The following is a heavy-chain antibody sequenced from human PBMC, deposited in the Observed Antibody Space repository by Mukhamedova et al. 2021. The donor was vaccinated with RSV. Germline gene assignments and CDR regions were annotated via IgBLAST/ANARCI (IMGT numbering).Heavy chain of an antibody. CDR2: ISWNSGSI. V-gene: IGHV3-9*01. D-gene: IGHD3-22*01. J-gene: IGHJ4*02. CDR3: AKAPSDSSGYYDY. Sequence: GLEWVSGISWNSGSIGYADSVKGRFTISRDNAKNSLYLQMNSLRAEDTALYYCAKAPSDSSGYYDYWCLGTLVTVSS.